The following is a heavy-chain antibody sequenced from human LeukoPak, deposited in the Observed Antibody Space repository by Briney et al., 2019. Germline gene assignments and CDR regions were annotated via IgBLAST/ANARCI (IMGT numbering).Heavy chain of an antibody. J-gene: IGHJ3*02. CDR3: ARGYSSYYPDAFDI. V-gene: IGHV3-74*01. CDR2: VNRDGSST. CDR1: GFTFSDYW. D-gene: IGHD5-12*01. Sequence: GGSLRLSCAASGFTFSDYWMHWVRQAPGKGLVWVSRVNRDGSSTSYADSVKGRFTVSRDNAKNSLYLQMNSLRAEDTAVYYCARGYSSYYPDAFDIWGQGTMVTVSS.